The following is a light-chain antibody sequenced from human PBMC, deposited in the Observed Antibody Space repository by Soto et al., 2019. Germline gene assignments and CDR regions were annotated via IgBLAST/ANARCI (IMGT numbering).Light chain of an antibody. J-gene: IGKJ5*01. CDR1: QSVSSH. CDR2: DAS. CDR3: QQRSSWPIT. Sequence: VLTQSPATLSVSPGERATLSCRASQSVSSHLVWYQQKPGQAPRLLISDASNRATGIPARFSGSGSGTDFTLTINSLEPEDFAVYYCQQRSSWPITFGQGTRLEIK. V-gene: IGKV3-11*01.